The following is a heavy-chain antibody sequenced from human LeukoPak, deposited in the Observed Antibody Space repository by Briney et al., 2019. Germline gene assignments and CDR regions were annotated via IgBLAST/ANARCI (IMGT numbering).Heavy chain of an antibody. Sequence: GGSLRLSCAASGFTFDDYAMHWVRQAPGKGLEWVSGISWNSGSIGYADSVKGRFTISRGNAKNSLYLQMNSLRAEDMALYYCAKDSLRYYDSSGSTYYFDYWGQGTLVTVSS. D-gene: IGHD3-22*01. J-gene: IGHJ4*02. CDR1: GFTFDDYA. CDR2: ISWNSGSI. V-gene: IGHV3-9*03. CDR3: AKDSLRYYDSSGSTYYFDY.